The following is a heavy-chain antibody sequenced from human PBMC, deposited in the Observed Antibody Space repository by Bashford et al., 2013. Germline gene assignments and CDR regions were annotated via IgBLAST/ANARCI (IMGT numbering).Heavy chain of an antibody. CDR3: AKNSTTFAFSTGPRRAFDI. D-gene: IGHD3/OR15-3a*01. Sequence: SETPVPHLQCLWWLHQQWKLLLGLDPHPPGRGLEWIATAYYTGSPYYNPSLKSRVTISVDTSKNQFSLELTSVTAADTAVYYCAKNSTTFAFSTGPRRAFDIWGQGTMVTVSS. J-gene: IGHJ3*02. V-gene: IGHV4-39*01. CDR2: AYYTGSP. CDR1: WLHQQWKLL.